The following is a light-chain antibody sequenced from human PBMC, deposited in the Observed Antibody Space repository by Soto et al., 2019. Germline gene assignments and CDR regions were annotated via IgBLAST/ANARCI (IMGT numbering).Light chain of an antibody. CDR2: AAS. CDR3: QKYDSAPLT. CDR1: QDIYNY. Sequence: DIQMTQSPSSLSASVGDRVTITCRASQDIYNYLAWYQQKPGEVPQLLIYAASTLQSGVPSRFSGSGSGTDFTLTISSLQPEDIATYYCQKYDSAPLTCGGGTKVEIK. J-gene: IGKJ4*01. V-gene: IGKV1-27*01.